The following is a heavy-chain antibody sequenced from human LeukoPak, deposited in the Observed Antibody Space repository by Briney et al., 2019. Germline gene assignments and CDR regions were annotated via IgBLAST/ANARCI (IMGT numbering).Heavy chain of an antibody. V-gene: IGHV4-61*01. Sequence: PSETLSLTCTVSGGSVNSGSYYWNWIRQPPGKGLEWIGYIYYSGSTNYNPSLKSRVTISVDTSKNQFSLKLSSVTAADTAVYYCARRRGYSYGYGPLAYWGQGTLVTVSS. CDR1: GGSVNSGSYY. D-gene: IGHD5-18*01. CDR2: IYYSGST. J-gene: IGHJ4*02. CDR3: ARRRGYSYGYGPLAY.